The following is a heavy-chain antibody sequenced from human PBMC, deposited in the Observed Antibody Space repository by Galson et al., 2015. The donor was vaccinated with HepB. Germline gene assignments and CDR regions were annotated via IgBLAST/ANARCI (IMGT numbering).Heavy chain of an antibody. Sequence: ETLSLTCAVSGDSISNDRWWSWVRQPPGEGLEWIGEAYHSGGTNYRPSLESRVTISVDKSKDQFSLKLTSVTAADTAVYYCARAKEGRGYFDYWGQGTLVTVSS. D-gene: IGHD3-10*01. CDR3: ARAKEGRGYFDY. CDR1: GDSISNDRW. V-gene: IGHV4-4*02. J-gene: IGHJ4*02. CDR2: AYHSGGT.